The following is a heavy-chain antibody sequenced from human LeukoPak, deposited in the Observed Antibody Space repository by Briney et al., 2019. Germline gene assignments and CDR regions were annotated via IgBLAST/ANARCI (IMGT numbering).Heavy chain of an antibody. CDR3: ARDPLGTRPGFDY. CDR2: ISYDGSNK. Sequence: VAVISYDGSNKYYADSVKGRFTISRDNSKNTLYLQMNSLRAEDTAVYYCARDPLGTRPGFDYWGQGTLVTVSS. D-gene: IGHD1-1*01. V-gene: IGHV3-30*01. J-gene: IGHJ4*02.